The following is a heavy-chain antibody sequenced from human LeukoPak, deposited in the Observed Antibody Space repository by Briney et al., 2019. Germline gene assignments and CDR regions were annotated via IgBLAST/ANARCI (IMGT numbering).Heavy chain of an antibody. CDR2: IYWDDDK. CDR1: GFSLSTSGVG. D-gene: IGHD3-10*01. J-gene: IGHJ5*02. CDR3: AHRPITMVRGGLFDP. Sequence: SGPTLVKPTQTLTLTCTFSGFSLSTSGVGVGWIRQPPGKALEWLALIYWDDDKRYSPSLKSRLTITKDTSKNQVVLTMTNMDPVDTATYYCAHRPITMVRGGLFDPWGQGTLVTVSS. V-gene: IGHV2-5*02.